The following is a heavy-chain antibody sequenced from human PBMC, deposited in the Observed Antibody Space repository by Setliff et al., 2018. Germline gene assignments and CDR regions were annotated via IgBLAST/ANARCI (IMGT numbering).Heavy chain of an antibody. J-gene: IGHJ6*03. Sequence: PSETLSLTCTVSGGSISSYYWSWIRQPAGKGLEWIGHIYIGGSANYNPSLKSRVTMSIDPSKNQFSLKLNSVTAADMAVYYCAREQWLDPPGYYYMDVWAKGTTVTVSS. CDR1: GGSISSYY. CDR2: IYIGGSA. D-gene: IGHD6-19*01. CDR3: AREQWLDPPGYYYMDV. V-gene: IGHV4-4*07.